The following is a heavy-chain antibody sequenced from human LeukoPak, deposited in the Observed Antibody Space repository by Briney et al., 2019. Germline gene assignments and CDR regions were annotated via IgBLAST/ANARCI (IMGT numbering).Heavy chain of an antibody. Sequence: GGSLRLSCAASGFTFSSYSMNWVRQAPGKGLEWVSSISSSSSYIYYADSVKGRFTISRDNAKNSLYLQMNSLRAEDTAVYYCARDLTTVVAFDIWGQGTMVTVSS. J-gene: IGHJ3*02. V-gene: IGHV3-21*01. CDR1: GFTFSSYS. CDR3: ARDLTTVVAFDI. D-gene: IGHD4-23*01. CDR2: ISSSSSYI.